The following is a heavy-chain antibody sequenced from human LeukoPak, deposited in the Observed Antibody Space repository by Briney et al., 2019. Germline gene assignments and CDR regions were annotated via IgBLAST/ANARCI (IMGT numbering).Heavy chain of an antibody. CDR2: IYYSGST. V-gene: IGHV4-39*07. J-gene: IGHJ3*02. D-gene: IGHD1/OR15-1a*01. CDR1: GGSISSSSYY. CDR3: ARTLLNNDAFDI. Sequence: SETLSLTCTVSGGSISSSSYYWGWIRQPPGKGLEWIGSIYYSGSTYYNPSLKSRVTISVDTSKNQFSLKLSSVTAADTAVYYCARTLLNNDAFDIWGQGTMVTVSS.